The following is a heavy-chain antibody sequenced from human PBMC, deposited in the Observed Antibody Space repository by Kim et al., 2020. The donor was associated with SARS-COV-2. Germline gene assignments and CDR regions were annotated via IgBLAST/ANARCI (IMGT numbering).Heavy chain of an antibody. J-gene: IGHJ6*01. D-gene: IGHD2-8*02. CDR3: ARYCAGGACRDYYGMDV. V-gene: IGHV1-69*13. CDR2: IIPIFGTA. CDR1: GGTFNNYA. Sequence: SVKVSCKASGGTFNNYAISWVRQAPGQGLEWMGWIIPIFGTANYAEQFQGRVTITADESTGTAYMSLSSLRSDDTAVYYCARYCAGGACRDYYGMDVWGQGTTVTVSS.